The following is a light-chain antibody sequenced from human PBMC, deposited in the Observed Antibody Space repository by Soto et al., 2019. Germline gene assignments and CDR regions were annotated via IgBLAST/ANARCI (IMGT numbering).Light chain of an antibody. V-gene: IGKV1-6*01. J-gene: IGKJ2*01. CDR2: DAS. CDR3: LQDNSYPFT. CDR1: QAIRNE. Sequence: AIQMTQSPPSLSASVGDRVTITCRASQAIRNELGWYQQKPGKAPNLLIYDASTLQSGVPSRFSGSGSGTDFSLTISSLQPEDFATYYCLQDNSYPFTFGQGTKLEIK.